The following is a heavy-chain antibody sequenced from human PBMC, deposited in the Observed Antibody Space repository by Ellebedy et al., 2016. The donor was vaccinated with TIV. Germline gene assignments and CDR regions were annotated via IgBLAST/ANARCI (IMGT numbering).Heavy chain of an antibody. D-gene: IGHD3-22*01. J-gene: IGHJ2*01. Sequence: GGSLRLXXAASGFTFSIAGMTWVRQAPGKGLEWVANIKQDGSEKYYVDSVKGRFTISRDNAKNSLYLQMNSLRAEDTAVYYCARDMRITMIVVVISWYFDLWGRGTLVTVSS. V-gene: IGHV3-7*01. CDR2: IKQDGSEK. CDR1: GFTFSIAG. CDR3: ARDMRITMIVVVISWYFDL.